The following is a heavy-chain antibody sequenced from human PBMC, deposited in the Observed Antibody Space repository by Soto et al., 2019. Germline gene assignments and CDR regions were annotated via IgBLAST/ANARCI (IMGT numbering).Heavy chain of an antibody. V-gene: IGHV3-23*02. J-gene: IGHJ4*02. D-gene: IGHD6-19*01. Sequence: EVQLLESGGGLVEPGGSLRLSCAASGLVFSSFAMSWVRQAPGKGLEWVSAISASGGSAYYIDSVKGRFTISRDNSNNTLHLQMNSLRAEDTAVYYCANGERGMWLGVDSWGQGALVTVSS. CDR3: ANGERGMWLGVDS. CDR1: GLVFSSFA. CDR2: ISASGGSA.